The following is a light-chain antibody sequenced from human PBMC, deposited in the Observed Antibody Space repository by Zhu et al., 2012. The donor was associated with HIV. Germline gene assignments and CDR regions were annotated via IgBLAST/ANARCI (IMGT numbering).Light chain of an antibody. CDR2: GAS. V-gene: IGKV3-20*01. CDR3: QHRDTWPPWT. Sequence: EIVLTQSPGTLSLSPGERATLSCRASQSVSSSYLGWYQQKPGQAPRLLIYGASSRATGIPDRFSGSGSGTDFTLTISRLEPEDFAVYYCQHRDTWPPWTFGQGTKVE. J-gene: IGKJ1*01. CDR1: QSVSSSY.